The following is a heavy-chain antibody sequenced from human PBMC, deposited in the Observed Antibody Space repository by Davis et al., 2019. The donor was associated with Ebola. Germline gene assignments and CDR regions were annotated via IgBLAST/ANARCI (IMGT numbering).Heavy chain of an antibody. CDR3: ARIRVVRGVLSPYYYYYGMDV. CDR1: GFSLSTSGMC. D-gene: IGHD3-10*01. CDR2: IDWDDDK. J-gene: IGHJ6*02. Sequence: SGPTLVTPTQTLTLTCTFSGFSLSTSGMCVSWIRQPPGKALEWLARIDWDDDKYYSTSLKTRLTISKDTSKNQVVLTMTNMDPVDTATYYCARIRVVRGVLSPYYYYYGMDVWGQGTTVTVSS. V-gene: IGHV2-70*11.